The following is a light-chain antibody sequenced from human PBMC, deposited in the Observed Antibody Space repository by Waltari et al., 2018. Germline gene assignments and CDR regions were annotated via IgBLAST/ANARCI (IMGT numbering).Light chain of an antibody. V-gene: IGKV4-1*01. CDR3: QQYDSTPLA. CDR2: WAS. Sequence: DIVLTQSPVSLPVSLGGRAIMNCKSSQSVLYRPFNQNYLAWYQLREGRPPKLIIFWASVRESGVPDRCTGGGSGTNVTLTISNLQAEDVAVYYCQQYDSTPLAFGGGTKVEI. J-gene: IGKJ4*01. CDR1: QSVLYRPFNQNY.